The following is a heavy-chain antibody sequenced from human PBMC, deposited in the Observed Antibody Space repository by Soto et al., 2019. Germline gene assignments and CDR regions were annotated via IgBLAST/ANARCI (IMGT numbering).Heavy chain of an antibody. CDR1: GGTISISSHY. V-gene: IGHV4-39*01. D-gene: IGHD2-21*02. Sequence: PSETLSLTCTVSGGTISISSHYWGWLRQPPGMGLEWIASIYYSANTYYNPSLKSRVTISADTSKNQFSLKLSSVTAADTAVFYCAGPGRLPSNCGLDVWGQGTTVTVSS. J-gene: IGHJ6*02. CDR2: IYYSANT. CDR3: AGPGRLPSNCGLDV.